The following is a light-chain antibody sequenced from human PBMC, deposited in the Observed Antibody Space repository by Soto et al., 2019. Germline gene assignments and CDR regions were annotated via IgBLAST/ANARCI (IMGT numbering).Light chain of an antibody. CDR3: LQYHSYPRT. CDR2: AAS. V-gene: IGKV1-17*01. J-gene: IGKJ2*02. CDR1: QAIGTD. Sequence: IQMTQSPSSLSASLGDRVTITCRASQAIGTDLGWYQQRPGKAPKRLIYAASSLQSGAPPNFSGSGSGTDFTLTIRSLQSEDFATYFCLQYHSYPRTFGQGTRVDI.